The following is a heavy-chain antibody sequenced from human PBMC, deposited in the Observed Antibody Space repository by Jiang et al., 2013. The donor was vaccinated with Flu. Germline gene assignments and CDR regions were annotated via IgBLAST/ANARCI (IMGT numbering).Heavy chain of an antibody. V-gene: IGHV2-5*02. CDR3: AHRHIHGGNGFDI. CDR1: GFPLSTTGAG. Sequence: KPTQTLTLTCTFSGFPLSTTGAGVGWVRQPPGKALEWLAIIYWDDDQHYTPYLKSRLTITQDTSKNQVVLTMTNMDPVDTATYYCAHRHIHGGNGFDIWGQGTVVSVSS. CDR2: IYWDDDQ. J-gene: IGHJ3*02. D-gene: IGHD4-23*01.